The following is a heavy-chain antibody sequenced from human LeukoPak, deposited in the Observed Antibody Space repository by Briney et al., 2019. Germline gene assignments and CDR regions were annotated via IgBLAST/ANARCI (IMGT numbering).Heavy chain of an antibody. CDR1: GYSISSGYY. J-gene: IGHJ6*03. Sequence: PSETLSLTCAVSGYSISSGYYWGWIRQPPGKGLEWIGSIYHSGSTYYNPSLKSRVTISVYTSKNQFSLKLSSVTAADTAVYYCARVWFGYCSGGSCYSSNYYYYMDVWGKGTTVTVSS. CDR2: IYHSGST. D-gene: IGHD2-15*01. CDR3: ARVWFGYCSGGSCYSSNYYYYMDV. V-gene: IGHV4-38-2*01.